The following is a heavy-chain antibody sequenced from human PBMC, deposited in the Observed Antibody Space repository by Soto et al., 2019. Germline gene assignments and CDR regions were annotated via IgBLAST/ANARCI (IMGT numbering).Heavy chain of an antibody. CDR3: ASFDGTLVRGGRSSPYEMNV. CDR2: IIPTFGTG. D-gene: IGHD3-10*01. Sequence: QVLLVQSGPEVKKPGSSVKVSCKASGGTFNNYAINWVRQAPGKGLEWMGGIIPTFGTGNHAQKFQGRVTITADESTTTAYMDLSSVRSEDTAIYYCASFDGTLVRGGRSSPYEMNVWGQGTTVIVSS. CDR1: GGTFNNYA. V-gene: IGHV1-69*01. J-gene: IGHJ6*02.